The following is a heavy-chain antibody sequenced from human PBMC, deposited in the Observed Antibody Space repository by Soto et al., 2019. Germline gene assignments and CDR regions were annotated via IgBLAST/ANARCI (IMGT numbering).Heavy chain of an antibody. V-gene: IGHV3-49*03. CDR2: IRNKAYRGTT. CDR3: TRGDLALNDY. Sequence: GSLRLSCTASLVTFVDYSIIWCVQAPGKGLEWISFIRNKAYRGTTKYAASVRGRFTISRDDSKSIAYLQMNSLKNEDTAVYYCTRGDLALNDYWGQRTLVTVSS. CDR1: LVTFVDYS. J-gene: IGHJ4*02.